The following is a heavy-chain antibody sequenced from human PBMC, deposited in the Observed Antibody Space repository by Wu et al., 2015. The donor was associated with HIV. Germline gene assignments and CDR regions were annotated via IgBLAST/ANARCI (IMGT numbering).Heavy chain of an antibody. V-gene: IGHV1-2*02. CDR1: GYTFTGYY. D-gene: IGHD6-19*01. CDR2: INPNSGGT. Sequence: QVQLVQSGAEVKKPGASVKVSCKASGYTFTGYYMHWVRQAPGQGLEWMGWINPNSGGTNYAQKFQGRVTMTRDTSISTAYMELSRLRSDDTAVYYCARSRAPAITEIAVAVTGAFDIWGQGDKWSPVSS. CDR3: ARSRAPAITEIAVAVTGAFDI. J-gene: IGHJ3*02.